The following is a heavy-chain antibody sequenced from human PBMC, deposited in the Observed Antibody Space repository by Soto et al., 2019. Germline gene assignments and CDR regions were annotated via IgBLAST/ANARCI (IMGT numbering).Heavy chain of an antibody. CDR1: GFTFSSYG. Sequence: QVQLVESGGGVVQPGRSLRLSCAASGFTFSSYGMHWVRQAPGKGLEWVAVISYDGSNKYYADSVKGRFTISRDNSKNTLYMKMNSLRAEDTAVYYCATATPLHAFDIWGQGTMVTVSS. D-gene: IGHD2-15*01. CDR3: ATATPLHAFDI. CDR2: ISYDGSNK. V-gene: IGHV3-30*03. J-gene: IGHJ3*02.